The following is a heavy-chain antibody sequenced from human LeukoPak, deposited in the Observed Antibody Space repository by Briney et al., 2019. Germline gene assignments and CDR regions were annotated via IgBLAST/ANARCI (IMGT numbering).Heavy chain of an antibody. D-gene: IGHD2-2*01. J-gene: IGHJ6*03. Sequence: SETLSLTCTVSGGSISSYYWSWIRQPPGKGLEWIGYIYYRGSTNYNPSLKSRVTISVDTSKNQFSLKLSSVTAADTAVYYCASCGGYCSSTSPYYYYMDVWGKGTTVTVSS. CDR3: ASCGGYCSSTSPYYYYMDV. V-gene: IGHV4-59*01. CDR2: IYYRGST. CDR1: GGSISSYY.